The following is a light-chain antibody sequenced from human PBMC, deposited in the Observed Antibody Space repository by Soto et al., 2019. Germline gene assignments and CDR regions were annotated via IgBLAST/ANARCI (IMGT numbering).Light chain of an antibody. CDR3: EAWDGSLNHII. Sequence: QSVLTQPPSASGTPGQRVTISCSGSSSNMGTNTVNWYQQLPRAAPKLLIYSDNQRPSGVPDRFSGSKSGTSASLAITRIQSEDEADHYCEAWDGSLNHIILGGGTKLTVL. V-gene: IGLV1-44*01. J-gene: IGLJ2*01. CDR2: SDN. CDR1: SSNMGTNT.